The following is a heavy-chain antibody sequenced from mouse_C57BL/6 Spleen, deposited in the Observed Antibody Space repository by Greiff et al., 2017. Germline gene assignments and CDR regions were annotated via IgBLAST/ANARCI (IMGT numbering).Heavy chain of an antibody. J-gene: IGHJ4*01. Sequence: EVKLMESEGGLVQPGSSMKLSCTASGFTFSDYYMAWVRQVPEKGLEWVANINYDGSSTYYLDSLKSRFIISRDNAKNILYLQMSSLKSEDTATYYCARGRGLYGNEAMDYWGQGTSVTVSS. CDR1: GFTFSDYY. V-gene: IGHV5-16*01. D-gene: IGHD2-1*01. CDR3: ARGRGLYGNEAMDY. CDR2: INYDGSST.